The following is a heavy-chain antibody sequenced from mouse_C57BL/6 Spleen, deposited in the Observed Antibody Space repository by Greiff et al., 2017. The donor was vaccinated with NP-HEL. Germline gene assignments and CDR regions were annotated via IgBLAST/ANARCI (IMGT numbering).Heavy chain of an antibody. Sequence: QVQLKQSGPELVKPGASVKISCKASGYSFTSYYIHWVKQRPGQGLEWIGWIYPGSGNTKYNEKFKGKATLTADTSSSTAYMQLSSLTSEDSAVYYCASANWDGRDFDYWGQGTTLTVSS. CDR3: ASANWDGRDFDY. CDR2: IYPGSGNT. V-gene: IGHV1-66*01. CDR1: GYSFTSYY. D-gene: IGHD4-1*01. J-gene: IGHJ2*01.